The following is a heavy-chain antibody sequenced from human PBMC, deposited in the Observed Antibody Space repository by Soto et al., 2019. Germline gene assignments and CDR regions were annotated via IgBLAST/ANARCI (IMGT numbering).Heavy chain of an antibody. CDR2: IYYSGDS. D-gene: IGHD3-22*01. Sequence: PSETLSLTCTVSGGSISSSDYYWAWIRQTPGKGLEWIGSIYYSGDSYYNPSLKSRFTISIDTSKNQFSLTLSSVTAADTAVYYCARRIFNFDSSGHFSYYFDYWGQGIQVTAPQ. CDR3: ARRIFNFDSSGHFSYYFDY. V-gene: IGHV4-39*01. J-gene: IGHJ4*02. CDR1: GGSISSSDYY.